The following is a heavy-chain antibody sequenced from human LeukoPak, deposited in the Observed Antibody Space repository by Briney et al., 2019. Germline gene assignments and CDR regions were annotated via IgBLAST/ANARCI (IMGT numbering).Heavy chain of an antibody. CDR3: ARDTAMVPHYFDY. CDR2: ISSSNSTI. D-gene: IGHD5-18*01. V-gene: IGHV3-48*01. Sequence: PGGSLRLSCAASGFTFSSYSMNWVRQAPGKGLEWVSYISSSNSTIYYADSVKGRFTISRDNAKNSLYLQMNSLRAEDTAVYYCARDTAMVPHYFDYWGQGTLVTVSS. CDR1: GFTFSSYS. J-gene: IGHJ4*02.